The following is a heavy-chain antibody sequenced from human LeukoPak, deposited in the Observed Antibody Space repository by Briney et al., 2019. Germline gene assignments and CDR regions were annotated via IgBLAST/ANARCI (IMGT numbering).Heavy chain of an antibody. D-gene: IGHD2-2*02. Sequence: SGGSLRLSCAASGFTFSSYGMHWVRQAPGKGLEWVAVVWDDGSSQNYADSVKGRFTISRDNSKNMLYLQMNSLRAEDTAVYYCARDGTLVVPAAIGYWGQGTLVTVSS. J-gene: IGHJ4*02. CDR3: ARDGTLVVPAAIGY. CDR1: GFTFSSYG. V-gene: IGHV3-33*01. CDR2: VWDDGSSQ.